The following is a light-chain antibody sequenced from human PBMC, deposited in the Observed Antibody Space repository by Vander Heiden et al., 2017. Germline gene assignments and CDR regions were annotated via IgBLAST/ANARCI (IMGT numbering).Light chain of an antibody. V-gene: IGLV3-21*02. J-gene: IGLJ2*01. CDR3: QVWDSSSDHVV. Sequence: SYVLTQPPSVSVAPGQTARFPGGVNKLGRKRVDWDWAKPGPAPVLIVYDDRDWRSGIPEGFSGSNSGSTATLTISRVEAGDEADYYCQVWDSSSDHVVFGGGTKLTVL. CDR2: DDR. CDR1: KLGRKR.